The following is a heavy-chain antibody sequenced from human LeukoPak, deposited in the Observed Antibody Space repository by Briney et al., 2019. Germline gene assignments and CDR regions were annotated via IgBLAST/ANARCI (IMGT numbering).Heavy chain of an antibody. V-gene: IGHV3-23*01. D-gene: IGHD3-3*01. Sequence: AGGSLRLSCAASGFTFSSYAMSWVRQAPGKGLEWVSAISGSGGSTYYADSVKGRFTISRDNSKNTLYLQMNSLRAEDTAVYYCAKCPVMVLRFLEWLSPYYFDYWGQGTLVTVSS. CDR2: ISGSGGST. CDR1: GFTFSSYA. J-gene: IGHJ4*02. CDR3: AKCPVMVLRFLEWLSPYYFDY.